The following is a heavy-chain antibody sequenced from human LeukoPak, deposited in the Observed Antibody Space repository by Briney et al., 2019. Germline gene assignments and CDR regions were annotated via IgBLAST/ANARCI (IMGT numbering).Heavy chain of an antibody. CDR1: GYTFTSYG. CDR2: DSAYNGNT. V-gene: IGHV1-18*01. CDR3: ARAGSAVPKGYYFDY. D-gene: IGHD2-15*01. J-gene: IGHJ4*02. Sequence: ASVKVSCKASGYTFTSYGINWVRQAPGQGLEWMGWDSAYNGNTNYAQKLQGRVTMTTDTSTSTAYMELRSLRSDDTAVYYCARAGSAVPKGYYFDYWGQGTLVTVSS.